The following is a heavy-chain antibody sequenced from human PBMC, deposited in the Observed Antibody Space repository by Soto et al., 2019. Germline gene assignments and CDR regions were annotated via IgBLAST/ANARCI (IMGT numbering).Heavy chain of an antibody. CDR1: GGSVSSGSYY. Sequence: SETLSLTCTVSGGSVSSGSYYWSWIRQPPGKGLEWIGYIYYSGSTNYNPSLKSRVTISVDTSKNQFSLKLSSVTAADTAVYYCARGWITGTTLRGYWFDPWGQGTLVTVSS. CDR3: ARGWITGTTLRGYWFDP. J-gene: IGHJ5*02. V-gene: IGHV4-61*01. CDR2: IYYSGST. D-gene: IGHD1-7*01.